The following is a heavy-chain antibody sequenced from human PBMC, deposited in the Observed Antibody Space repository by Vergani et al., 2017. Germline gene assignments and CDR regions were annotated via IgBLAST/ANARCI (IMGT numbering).Heavy chain of an antibody. V-gene: IGHV3-15*07. Sequence: EVQLVESGGGLVKPGGSLRLSCAASGFTFSNAWMNWVRQAPGKGLEWVGRINSKTDGGTTDYAAPVKGRFTISRDDSKNTLYLQMNSLKTEDTAVYYCTTDGYDYGAVIDYFDYWGQGTLVTVSS. J-gene: IGHJ4*02. CDR3: TTDGYDYGAVIDYFDY. CDR2: INSKTDGGTT. D-gene: IGHD3-22*01. CDR1: GFTFSNAW.